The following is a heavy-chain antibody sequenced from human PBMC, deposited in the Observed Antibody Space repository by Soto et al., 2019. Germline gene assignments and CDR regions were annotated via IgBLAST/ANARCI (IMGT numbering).Heavy chain of an antibody. D-gene: IGHD2-15*01. V-gene: IGHV4-59*12. J-gene: IGHJ6*02. CDR3: TRGRLTYYAMDV. CDR1: GGSISSYY. Sequence: SETLSLTCTVSGGSISSYYWSWIRQPPGKGLEWIGYVYYSGNTNYNPSLKRRVTISVDTSKNQFSLQLNSVTPEDTAVYYCTRGRLTYYAMDVWGLGTSVTVSS. CDR2: VYYSGNT.